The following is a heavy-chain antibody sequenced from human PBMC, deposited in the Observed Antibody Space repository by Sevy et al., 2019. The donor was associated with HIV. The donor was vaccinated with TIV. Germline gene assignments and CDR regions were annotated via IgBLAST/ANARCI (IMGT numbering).Heavy chain of an antibody. Sequence: GGSLRLSCAASGFTFSRYAMNWVRQAPGKGLEWVSGISGSGGSGDKTNYADSVKGGFTISRDDSKNSLYLQLNSLRAEDTAIYYCARKYDSSGYFDYWGQGTLVTVSS. CDR2: ISGSGGSGDKT. V-gene: IGHV3-23*01. D-gene: IGHD3-22*01. CDR3: ARKYDSSGYFDY. J-gene: IGHJ4*02. CDR1: GFTFSRYA.